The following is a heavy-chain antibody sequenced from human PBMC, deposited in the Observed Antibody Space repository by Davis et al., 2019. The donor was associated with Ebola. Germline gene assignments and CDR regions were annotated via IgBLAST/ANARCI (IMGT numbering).Heavy chain of an antibody. D-gene: IGHD2-2*01. V-gene: IGHV1-8*03. CDR1: GYTFTGYY. CDR3: ARVFRTYCSSTSCYGEFDY. J-gene: IGHJ4*02. Sequence: ASVKVSCKASGYTFTGYYMHWVRQAPGQGLEWMGWINPNSGNTGYAQKFQGRVTITRNTSISTAYMELSSLRSEDTAVYYCARVFRTYCSSTSCYGEFDYWGQGTLVTVSS. CDR2: INPNSGNT.